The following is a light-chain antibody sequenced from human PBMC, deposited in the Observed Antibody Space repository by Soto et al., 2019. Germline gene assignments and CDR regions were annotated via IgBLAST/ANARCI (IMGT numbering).Light chain of an antibody. CDR2: EVS. CDR1: SSDVGGDNY. Sequence: QSALTQPPSASGSPGQSVTISCTGTSSDVGGDNYVSWYQQHPGKAPKLMIYEVSKRPSGVPDRFSGSKSSNTASLTVSGLQAEDEADYYCSSSAGSNNSVFGTGTKVTVL. CDR3: SSSAGSNNSV. V-gene: IGLV2-8*01. J-gene: IGLJ1*01.